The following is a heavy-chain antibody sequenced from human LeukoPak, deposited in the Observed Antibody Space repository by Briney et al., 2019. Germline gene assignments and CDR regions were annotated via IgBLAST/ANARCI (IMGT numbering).Heavy chain of an antibody. Sequence: PGGSLRLSCAASGFTFDDYAMHWVRQAPGKGLEWVSGISWNSGSIGYADSVKGRFTISRDNAKNSLYLQMNSLRAEDMALYYCAKGGGYDFVRSDWFDPWGQGTLVTVSS. V-gene: IGHV3-9*03. CDR1: GFTFDDYA. J-gene: IGHJ5*02. D-gene: IGHD5-12*01. CDR2: ISWNSGSI. CDR3: AKGGGYDFVRSDWFDP.